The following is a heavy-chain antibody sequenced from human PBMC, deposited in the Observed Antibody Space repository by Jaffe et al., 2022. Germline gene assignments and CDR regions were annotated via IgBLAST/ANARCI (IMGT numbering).Heavy chain of an antibody. J-gene: IGHJ4*02. D-gene: IGHD2-15*01. Sequence: QVQLQQWGAGLLKPSETLSLTCAVYGGSFSGYYWSWIRQPPGKGLEWIGEINHSGSTNYNPSLKSRVTISVDTSKNQFSLKLSSVTAADTAVYYCARGILICGSGGSCYSGHEDYWGQGTLVTVSS. V-gene: IGHV4-34*01. CDR1: GGSFSGYY. CDR2: INHSGST. CDR3: ARGILICGSGGSCYSGHEDY.